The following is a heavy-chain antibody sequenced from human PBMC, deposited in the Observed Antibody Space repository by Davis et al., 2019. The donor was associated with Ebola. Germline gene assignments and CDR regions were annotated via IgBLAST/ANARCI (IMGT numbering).Heavy chain of an antibody. CDR3: ARGPTTVTTRNWFDP. Sequence: AASVKVSCKASGYTFTSYYLHWLRQAPGQGLEWMGIINPSGGSTSYAQKFQGRVTMTRDTSTSTVYMELSSLRSEDTAVYYCARGPTTVTTRNWFDPWGQGTLVTVSA. CDR2: INPSGGST. J-gene: IGHJ5*02. CDR1: GYTFTSYY. V-gene: IGHV1-46*01. D-gene: IGHD4-17*01.